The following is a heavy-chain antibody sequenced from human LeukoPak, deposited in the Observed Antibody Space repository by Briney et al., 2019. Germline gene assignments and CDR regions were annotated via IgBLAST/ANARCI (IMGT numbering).Heavy chain of an antibody. D-gene: IGHD2-21*02. J-gene: IGHJ4*02. V-gene: IGHV3-30*02. Sequence: GGSLRLSCAASEFTFSNYGMHWVRQAPGEGLEWVTFVRSDGNDKYYADSVKGRFTISRDNSRNTLYLQMTSLRVEDTAIYYCATAGLDYWGQGSLVTVSS. CDR1: EFTFSNYG. CDR3: ATAGLDY. CDR2: VRSDGNDK.